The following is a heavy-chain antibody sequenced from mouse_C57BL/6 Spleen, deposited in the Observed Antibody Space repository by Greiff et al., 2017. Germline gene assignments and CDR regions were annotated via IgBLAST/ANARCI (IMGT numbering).Heavy chain of an antibody. CDR2: ISDGGSYT. D-gene: IGHD1-1*01. Sequence: EVQGVESGGGLVKPGGSLKLSCAASGFTFSSYAMSWVRQTPEKRLEWVATISDGGSYTYYPDNVKGRFTISRDNAKNNLYLQMSHLKSEDTAMYYCARGRYYGSSWYFDVWGTGTTVTVSS. CDR1: GFTFSSYA. CDR3: ARGRYYGSSWYFDV. J-gene: IGHJ1*03. V-gene: IGHV5-4*01.